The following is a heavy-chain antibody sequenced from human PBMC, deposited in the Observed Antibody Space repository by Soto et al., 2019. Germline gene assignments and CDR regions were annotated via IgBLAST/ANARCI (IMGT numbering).Heavy chain of an antibody. V-gene: IGHV3-23*01. CDR3: AKDSGDYYYDSSGYYGFDY. J-gene: IGHJ4*02. CDR2: ISGSGGTT. Sequence: PGGSLRLSWAASGFTFSSYAVSWVRQAPGKGLEWVSAISGSGGTTYSADSVKGRFTISRDNSKNTLYLQMNSLRAEDTAVYYCAKDSGDYYYDSSGYYGFDYWGRGTLVTVSS. CDR1: GFTFSSYA. D-gene: IGHD3-22*01.